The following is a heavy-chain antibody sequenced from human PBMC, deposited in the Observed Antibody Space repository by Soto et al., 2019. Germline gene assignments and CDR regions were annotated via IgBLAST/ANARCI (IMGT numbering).Heavy chain of an antibody. J-gene: IGHJ6*03. Sequence: ASVKVSCTASGYTFTSYAMHWVRQAPGQRLEWMGWINAGNGNTKYSQKFQGRVTITRDTSASTAYMELSSLRSEDTAVYYCARDLSTYASYYYYYMDVWGKGTTVTVSS. CDR3: ARDLSTYASYYYYYMDV. V-gene: IGHV1-3*01. CDR1: GYTFTSYA. D-gene: IGHD3-16*01. CDR2: INAGNGNT.